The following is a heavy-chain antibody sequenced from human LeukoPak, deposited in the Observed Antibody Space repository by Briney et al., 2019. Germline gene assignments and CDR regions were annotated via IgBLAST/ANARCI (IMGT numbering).Heavy chain of an antibody. J-gene: IGHJ4*02. V-gene: IGHV4-38-2*02. CDR3: ARGIGSGSYYNAIGFDY. CDR1: GYSISSGYY. Sequence: TSETLSLTCTVSGYSISSGYYWGWIRQPPGKGLEWIGSIYHSGSTYYNPSLKSRVTISVDTSKNQFSLKLSSVTAADTAVYYCARGIGSGSYYNAIGFDYWGQGTLVTVSS. D-gene: IGHD3-10*01. CDR2: IYHSGST.